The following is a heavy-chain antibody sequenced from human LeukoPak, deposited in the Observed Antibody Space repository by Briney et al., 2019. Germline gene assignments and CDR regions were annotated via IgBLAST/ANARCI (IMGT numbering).Heavy chain of an antibody. D-gene: IGHD2-2*01. V-gene: IGHV1-2*02. CDR2: MNPNSGGT. Sequence: ASVKVSCKASGYTFTGYYIHWVRQAPGQGLEWMGWMNPNSGGTSYAQKFQGRVTMTRDTSISTAYMELSRLRSDDTAVYYCARERVSDVPVGVGQDWFDPWGQGTLVTVSS. CDR1: GYTFTGYY. CDR3: ARERVSDVPVGVGQDWFDP. J-gene: IGHJ5*02.